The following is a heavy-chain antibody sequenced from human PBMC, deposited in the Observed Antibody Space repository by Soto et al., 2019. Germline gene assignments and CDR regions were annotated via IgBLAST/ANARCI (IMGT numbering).Heavy chain of an antibody. CDR3: APGRGYSYSYYFDY. CDR2: IIPIFGTA. Sequence: QVQLVQSGAEVKKPGSSVKVSCKASGGTFSSYAISWVRQAPGQGLEWMGGIIPIFGTANYAQKFQGRVTITADESTSTGYMELSSLRSEDKVVYSWAPGRGYSYSYYFDYWGQGTLVTVSS. CDR1: GGTFSSYA. J-gene: IGHJ4*02. D-gene: IGHD5-18*01. V-gene: IGHV1-69*01.